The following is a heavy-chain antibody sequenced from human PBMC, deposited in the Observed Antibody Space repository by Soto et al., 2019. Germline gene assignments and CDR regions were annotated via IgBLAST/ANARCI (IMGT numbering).Heavy chain of an antibody. J-gene: IGHJ5*02. CDR3: AKVAGVATGVTVGGLDP. Sequence: QVQLVESGGGVVQPGRSLRLSCQTSGFSFSSYAMHWVRQAPGKGLEWVGVISYDGSHKFYGESVKGRFTISRDNSKNTLYLQMPSLTTDDTGVYYCAKVAGVATGVTVGGLDPWGQGTLVTVSS. V-gene: IGHV3-30*18. D-gene: IGHD6-13*01. CDR1: GFSFSSYA. CDR2: ISYDGSHK.